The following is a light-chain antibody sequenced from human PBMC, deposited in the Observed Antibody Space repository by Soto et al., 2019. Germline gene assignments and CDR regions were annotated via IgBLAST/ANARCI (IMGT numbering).Light chain of an antibody. Sequence: QTVVTQEPSLTVSTGGTVSLTCGSSTGAVTSEHYAYWFQQKPGQAPRILIYNTNNKQSWTPARFSGSLLGGKAALTLSGAQPEDEAEYYCLLSYSGPRVFGGGTKLTVL. CDR1: TGAVTSEHY. CDR3: LLSYSGPRV. V-gene: IGLV7-46*01. CDR2: NTN. J-gene: IGLJ3*02.